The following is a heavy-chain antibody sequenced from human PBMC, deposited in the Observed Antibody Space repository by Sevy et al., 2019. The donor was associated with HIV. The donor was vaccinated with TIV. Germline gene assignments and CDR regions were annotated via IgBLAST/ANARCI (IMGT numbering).Heavy chain of an antibody. CDR1: GGTFGTYS. CDR2: IIPIFHSA. Sequence: ASVKVSCKASGGTFGTYSLSWLRQAPGQGFEWMGGIIPIFHSANYAQNFQGRVTITADESTSTAYMELSSLRPEDSAVYYSARDRDITFGGGDAFDIWGHGTMVTVSS. V-gene: IGHV1-69*13. J-gene: IGHJ3*02. CDR3: ARDRDITFGGGDAFDI. D-gene: IGHD3-16*01.